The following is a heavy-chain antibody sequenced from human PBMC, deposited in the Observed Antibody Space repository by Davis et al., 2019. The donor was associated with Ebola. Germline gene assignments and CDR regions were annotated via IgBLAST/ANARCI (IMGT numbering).Heavy chain of an antibody. J-gene: IGHJ6*02. Sequence: SLKISCAASGFTFSSYAMSWVRQAPGKGLEWVSGISWNSGSIGYADSVKGRFTISRDNAKNSLYLQMNSLRAEDMALYYCAKDKHDFWSGSYMDVWGQGTTVTVSS. CDR3: AKDKHDFWSGSYMDV. V-gene: IGHV3-9*03. CDR1: GFTFSSYA. CDR2: ISWNSGSI. D-gene: IGHD3-3*01.